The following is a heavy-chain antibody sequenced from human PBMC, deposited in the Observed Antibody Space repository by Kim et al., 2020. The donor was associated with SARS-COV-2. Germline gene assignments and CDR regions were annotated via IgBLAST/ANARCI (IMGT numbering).Heavy chain of an antibody. CDR3: ARATPEHCSSTSCYFYYYYYYMDV. CDR1: GFSLSTSGVG. Sequence: SGPTLVNPTQTLTLTCTFSGFSLSTSGVGVGWIRQPPGKALEWLALIYWNDDKRYSPSLKSRLTITKDTSKNQVVLTMTNMDPVDTATYYCARATPEHCSSTSCYFYYYYYYMDVWGKGTTVTVSS. CDR2: IYWNDDK. J-gene: IGHJ6*03. V-gene: IGHV2-5*01. D-gene: IGHD2-2*01.